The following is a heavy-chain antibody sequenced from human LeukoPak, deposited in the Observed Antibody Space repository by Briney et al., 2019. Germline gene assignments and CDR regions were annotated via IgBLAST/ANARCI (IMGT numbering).Heavy chain of an antibody. J-gene: IGHJ4*02. CDR2: ISGSGGST. CDR1: GFTFSSYA. V-gene: IGHV3-23*01. CDR3: AKGIESSGSYYTCFDY. D-gene: IGHD1-26*01. Sequence: GGSRRFSFAASGFTFSSYAMSWVRQAPGKGLKWVSGISGSGGSTYYADSVEGRFTISRDNSKNTLYLQMNSLRAEDTAVYYCAKGIESSGSYYTCFDYWGQGTLVTVSS.